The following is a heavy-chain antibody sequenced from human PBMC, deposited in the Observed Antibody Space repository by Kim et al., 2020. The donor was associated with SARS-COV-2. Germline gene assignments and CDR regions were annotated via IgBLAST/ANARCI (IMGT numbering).Heavy chain of an antibody. Sequence: SETLSLTCTVSGGSISSYYWSWIRQPPGKGLEWIGYIYYSGSTNYNPSLKSRVTISVDTSKNQFSLKLSSVTAADTAVYYCARDRGPSSWYDYYYGMDVWGQGTTVTVSS. J-gene: IGHJ6*02. D-gene: IGHD6-13*01. CDR3: ARDRGPSSWYDYYYGMDV. CDR2: IYYSGST. CDR1: GGSISSYY. V-gene: IGHV4-59*01.